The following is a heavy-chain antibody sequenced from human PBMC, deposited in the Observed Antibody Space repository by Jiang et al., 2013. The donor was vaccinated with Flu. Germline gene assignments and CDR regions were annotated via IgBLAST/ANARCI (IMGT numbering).Heavy chain of an antibody. CDR1: GGSISTYY. Sequence: GSGLVKPSETLSLTCTVSGGSISTYYWSWIRQPPGKGLEWIGYIYNTGSANYNPSLKSRVTMSVDTSKNQFSLKLSSVTAADTAVYYCARSAGYCSSISCYPYYYYGMDVWGQGTTGHRLL. V-gene: IGHV4-59*01. J-gene: IGHJ6*02. CDR3: ARSAGYCSSISCYPYYYYGMDV. D-gene: IGHD2-2*01. CDR2: IYNTGSA.